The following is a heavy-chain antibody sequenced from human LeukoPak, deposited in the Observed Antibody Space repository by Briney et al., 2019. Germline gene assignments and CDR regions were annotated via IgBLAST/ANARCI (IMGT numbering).Heavy chain of an antibody. CDR1: GYTITSYC. J-gene: IGHJ4*02. D-gene: IGHD5-18*01. CDR3: VSDYTAMFTGCDY. Sequence: ASVKVSCKASGYTITSYCVHWVRQAPGQGLEWMGVIRPDSSAQTFQGRVTLTRDTSTSTVYMELSSLRSEDSAIHYCVSDYTAMFTGCDYWGQGTPVTVSS. V-gene: IGHV1-46*03. CDR2: IRPD.